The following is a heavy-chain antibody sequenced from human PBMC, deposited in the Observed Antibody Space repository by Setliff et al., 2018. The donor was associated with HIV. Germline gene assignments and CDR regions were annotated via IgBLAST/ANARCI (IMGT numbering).Heavy chain of an antibody. CDR2: VIPMYITV. CDR1: GGSFSSFG. CDR3: AKDDYGDYGSSYYFGMDV. J-gene: IGHJ6*01. V-gene: IGHV1-69*05. Sequence: ASVKVXXXASGGSFSSFGINWVRQAPGQGLEWMGGVIPMYITVNYAQKFQGRVTITTDESTSTAYMELSGLRSEDTAVYYCAKDDYGDYGSSYYFGMDVWGXGTMVTVSS. D-gene: IGHD4-17*01.